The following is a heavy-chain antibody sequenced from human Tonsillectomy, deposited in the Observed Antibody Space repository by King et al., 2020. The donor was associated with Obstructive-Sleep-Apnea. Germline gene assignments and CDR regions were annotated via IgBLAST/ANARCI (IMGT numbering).Heavy chain of an antibody. CDR1: GFTFSDSY. Sequence: QLVQSGGGLVKPGGSLRLSCTASGFTFSDSYMSWIRQAPGKGLEWFAYISNSGSTTYYADSVKGRFTISRDNAKNSLYLQMNSLRVEDTAVYYCARCSLSSGWSDYWGQGTLVTVSS. CDR3: ARCSLSSGWSDY. D-gene: IGHD6-19*01. J-gene: IGHJ4*02. CDR2: ISNSGSTT. V-gene: IGHV3-11*01.